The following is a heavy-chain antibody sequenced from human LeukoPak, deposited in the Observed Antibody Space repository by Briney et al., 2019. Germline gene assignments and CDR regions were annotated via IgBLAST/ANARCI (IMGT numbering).Heavy chain of an antibody. CDR3: TKGGYSSGWSNFFDF. V-gene: IGHV3-23*01. CDR2: MSGSDDST. J-gene: IGHJ4*02. CDR1: GFTVRSYA. D-gene: IGHD6-19*01. Sequence: GGSLRLSCAASGFTVRSYAMSWVRQAPGKGLEWVSAMSGSDDSTFYADSVKGRVTISRDNSKNTVFLQMNSLRADDTAVYYCTKGGYSSGWSNFFDFWGQGTLVTVSS.